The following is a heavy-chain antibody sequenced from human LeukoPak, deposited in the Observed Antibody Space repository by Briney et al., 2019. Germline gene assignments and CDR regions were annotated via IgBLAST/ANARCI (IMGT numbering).Heavy chain of an antibody. V-gene: IGHV4-34*01. CDR1: GGPFSGYY. CDR3: ARRVIIYYYYGMDV. D-gene: IGHD3-3*01. J-gene: IGHJ6*02. CDR2: INHSGST. Sequence: SETLSLTCAVYGGPFSGYYWSWIRQPPGKGLEWIGEINHSGSTNYNPSLKSRVTISVDPSKNQFSLKLSSVTAADTAVYYCARRVIIYYYYGMDVWGQGTTVTVSS.